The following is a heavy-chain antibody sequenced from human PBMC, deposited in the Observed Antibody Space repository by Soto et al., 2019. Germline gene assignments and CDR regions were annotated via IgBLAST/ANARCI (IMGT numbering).Heavy chain of an antibody. CDR3: ARTDYGFDY. CDR2: MYYSGST. Sequence: SETLSLTCTVSGFSVRSARYYWSWIRQPPGKGLEWIGCMYYSGSTNYNPSLKSRVTISVDTSKNQFSLKLTSVTAADTAVYFCARTDYGFDYWGQGTLVTVSS. CDR1: GFSVRSARYY. J-gene: IGHJ4*02. D-gene: IGHD4-17*01. V-gene: IGHV4-61*01.